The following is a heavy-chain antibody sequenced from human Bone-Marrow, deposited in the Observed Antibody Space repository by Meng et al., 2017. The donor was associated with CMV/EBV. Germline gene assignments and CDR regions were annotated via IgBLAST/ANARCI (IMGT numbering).Heavy chain of an antibody. CDR1: GGSISSSSYY. CDR2: TYYSGST. J-gene: IGHJ6*02. CDR3: ASDPGYNNYYGMDV. V-gene: IGHV4-39*07. Sequence: SETLSLTCTVSGGSISSSSYYWGWIRQPPGKGLEWIGSTYYSGSTYYNPSLKSRVTISVDTSKNQFSLKLSSVTAADTAVYYCASDPGYNNYYGMDVWGQGTTVTVSS.